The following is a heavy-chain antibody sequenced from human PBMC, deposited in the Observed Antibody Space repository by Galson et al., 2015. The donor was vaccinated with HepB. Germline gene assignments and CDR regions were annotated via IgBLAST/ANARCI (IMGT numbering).Heavy chain of an antibody. CDR1: GFTFSSYG. CDR2: IWYGGSNE. V-gene: IGHV3-33*01. D-gene: IGHD3-10*01. J-gene: IGHJ4*02. Sequence: SLRLSCAASGFTFSSYGMHWVRQAPGKGLEWVALIWYGGSNEYYVDSVKGRFTISRDNSKNTLYLQMNSLRAEDTAVYYCAREGLGELRGAFDYWGQGTLVIVSS. CDR3: AREGLGELRGAFDY.